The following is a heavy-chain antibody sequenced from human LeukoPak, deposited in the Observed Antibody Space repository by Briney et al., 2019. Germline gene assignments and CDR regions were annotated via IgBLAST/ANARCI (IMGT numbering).Heavy chain of an antibody. V-gene: IGHV1-2*02. CDR2: INPNSGGT. CDR1: GYTFTAYY. J-gene: IGHJ4*02. D-gene: IGHD2-21*02. Sequence: ASVKVSCKASGYTFTAYYMHWVRQAPGQGLEWMGWINPNSGGTNYAQKFQGRVTMTRDTSISTAYMELSRLRSDDTAVYYCAREDYNCGGDCYSFYFDYWGQGTLVTVSS. CDR3: AREDYNCGGDCYSFYFDY.